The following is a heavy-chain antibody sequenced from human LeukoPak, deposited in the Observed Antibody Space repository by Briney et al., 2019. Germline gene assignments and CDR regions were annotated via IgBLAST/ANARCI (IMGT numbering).Heavy chain of an antibody. D-gene: IGHD3-9*01. CDR3: TSRFLGYDILTGYYGGYYFDY. Sequence: GGSLRLSCAASGFTFSNAWKSWVRQAPGKGLEWAGRIKSKTDGGTTDYAAPVKGRFTISRDDSKNTLYLQMNSLKTEDTAVYYCTSRFLGYDILTGYYGGYYFDYWGQGTLVTVSS. J-gene: IGHJ4*02. CDR2: IKSKTDGGTT. CDR1: GFTFSNAW. V-gene: IGHV3-15*01.